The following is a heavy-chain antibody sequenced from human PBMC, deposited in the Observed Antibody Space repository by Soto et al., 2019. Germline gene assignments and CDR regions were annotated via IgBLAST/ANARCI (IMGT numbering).Heavy chain of an antibody. CDR3: ASRSYYCYYHGMDV. CDR1: GYTFTGYY. V-gene: IGHV1-2*02. Sequence: SVKVSCKASGYTFTGYYMHWVRQAPGQGLEWMGWINPNSGGTNYAQKFQGRVTMTRDTSISTAYMELSRLRSDDTAVYYCASRSYYCYYHGMDVWGQGTRVTVSS. CDR2: INPNSGGT. J-gene: IGHJ6*02.